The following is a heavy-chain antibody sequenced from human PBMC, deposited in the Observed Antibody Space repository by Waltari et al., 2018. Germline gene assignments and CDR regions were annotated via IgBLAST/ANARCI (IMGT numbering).Heavy chain of an antibody. D-gene: IGHD3-16*01. V-gene: IGHV3-7*01. CDR1: CFTFSGVW. CDR2: IYQDGTVT. J-gene: IGHJ6*02. Sequence: EVQLVESGGGLVQPGGSLRLACAGPCFTFSGVWARWVRQAPGEGLEWVANIYQDGTVTNYVDSVKGRFTTSRDNARNSLYLQMNSLRVDDTAVYYCVRDDDGGMGAVWGQGTTVTVSS. CDR3: VRDDDGGMGAV.